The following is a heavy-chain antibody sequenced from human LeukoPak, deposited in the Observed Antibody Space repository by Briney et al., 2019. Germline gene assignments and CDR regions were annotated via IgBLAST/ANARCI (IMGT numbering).Heavy chain of an antibody. CDR1: GYSLSEVS. V-gene: IGHV3-74*03. J-gene: IGHJ5*02. Sequence: GASVKVSCKVSGYSLSEVSMHWVRQAPGKGLVWVSRINTDGSNTKYADSVKGRFTISRDNAKNTLYLQMNSLRAEDTAVYYCAGDANWLDPWGQGTLVTVSS. CDR3: AGDANWLDP. CDR2: INTDGSNT.